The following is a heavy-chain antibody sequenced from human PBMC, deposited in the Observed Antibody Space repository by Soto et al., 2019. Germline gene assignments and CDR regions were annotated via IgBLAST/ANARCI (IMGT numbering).Heavy chain of an antibody. CDR3: ARDLRGGPDY. Sequence: QVQLVQSGAEVKKPGASVKVSCKASGYTFTSYAIHWVRQAPGQRLEWMGWINAGNGNTKYSQKFQGRVTITWDTSASTAYMELSSVRCEDTAVYYCARDLRGGPDYWGQGALVTVPS. CDR1: GYTFTSYA. J-gene: IGHJ4*02. V-gene: IGHV1-3*01. D-gene: IGHD3-16*01. CDR2: INAGNGNT.